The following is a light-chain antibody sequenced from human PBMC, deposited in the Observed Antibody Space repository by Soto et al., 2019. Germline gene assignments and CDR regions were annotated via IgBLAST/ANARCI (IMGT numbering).Light chain of an antibody. J-gene: IGKJ1*01. CDR1: QTVSNK. CDR3: HQRKSWPRT. CDR2: DTS. Sequence: EIVLTQSPATLSSSPGERVTLSCRASQTVSNKLAWYQHKSGQAPRLLIYDTSNRATGIPARFSGSGSGTDFTLTISSLEPEDFAVYYCHQRKSWPRTFGQGTKVDI. V-gene: IGKV3-11*01.